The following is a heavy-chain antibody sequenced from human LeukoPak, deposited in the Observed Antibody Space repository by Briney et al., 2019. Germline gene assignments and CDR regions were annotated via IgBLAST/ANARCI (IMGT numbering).Heavy chain of an antibody. CDR3: ARVPSYYYGSGNDY. V-gene: IGHV3-48*03. D-gene: IGHD3-10*01. Sequence: GGSLRLSCAASGFTFSSYEMNWVRQAPGKGLEWVSYISSSGSTIYYADSVKGRFTISRDNAKNSLYLQMNSLRAEDTAVYYCARVPSYYYGSGNDYWGQGTLVTVSS. CDR2: ISSSGSTI. J-gene: IGHJ4*02. CDR1: GFTFSSYE.